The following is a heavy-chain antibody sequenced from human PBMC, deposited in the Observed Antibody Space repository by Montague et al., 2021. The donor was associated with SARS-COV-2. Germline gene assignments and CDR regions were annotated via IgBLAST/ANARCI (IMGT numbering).Heavy chain of an antibody. CDR1: GGAISSYN. J-gene: IGHJ4*02. D-gene: IGHD3-10*01. Sequence: SETLSLTCTVSGGAISSYNRSWIRQPPAKVLEWIGYIYFSERTNYNSSLKSRVTISVDTSKNKFSLKLSSVTAADTAVYYCARVKRWYYYGLGVTSHFDYWGQGTL. CDR3: ARVKRWYYYGLGVTSHFDY. V-gene: IGHV4-59*01. CDR2: IYFSERT.